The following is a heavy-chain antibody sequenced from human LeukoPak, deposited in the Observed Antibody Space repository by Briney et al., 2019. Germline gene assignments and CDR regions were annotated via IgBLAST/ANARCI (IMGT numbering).Heavy chain of an antibody. CDR2: ISSNSSYK. CDR3: ARDGVVVASSAFDI. J-gene: IGHJ3*02. Sequence: GGSLRHSCAESVYTFCDYYMSCICPAPGKGVEWVSYISSNSSYKNYADAVKGRFTISRDNAKNSLYLQMNSLRAEDTAVYYCARDGVVVASSAFDIWGQGTMVTVSS. CDR1: VYTFCDYY. V-gene: IGHV3-11*05. D-gene: IGHD2-15*01.